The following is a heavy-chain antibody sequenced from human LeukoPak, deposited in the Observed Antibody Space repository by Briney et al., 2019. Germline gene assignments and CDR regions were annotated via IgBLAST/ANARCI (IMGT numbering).Heavy chain of an antibody. D-gene: IGHD2-8*02. Sequence: SQTLSLTCSVSGGSISSGSFYWSWIRQPAGKGLEWIGRIYTSGSTNYNPSLKSRVTMSGDTSKNQFSLKLSSVTAADTAVYYCARGYWFYFDYWGQGTLVTVSS. CDR1: GGSISSGSFY. J-gene: IGHJ4*02. CDR3: ARGYWFYFDY. CDR2: IYTSGST. V-gene: IGHV4-61*02.